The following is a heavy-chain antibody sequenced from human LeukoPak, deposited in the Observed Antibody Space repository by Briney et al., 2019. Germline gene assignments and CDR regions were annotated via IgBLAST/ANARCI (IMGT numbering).Heavy chain of an antibody. CDR1: GYTFTGYY. CDR2: INPNSGGT. CDR3: ARGERDTAMATDY. D-gene: IGHD5-18*01. J-gene: IGHJ4*02. V-gene: IGHV1-2*06. Sequence: SVKVSCKASGYTFTGYYMHWVRQAPGQGLEWMVRINPNSGGTNYAQKFQGRVTKTRDTSISTAYMELSRLRSDDTAVYYCARGERDTAMATDYWGQGTLVTVSS.